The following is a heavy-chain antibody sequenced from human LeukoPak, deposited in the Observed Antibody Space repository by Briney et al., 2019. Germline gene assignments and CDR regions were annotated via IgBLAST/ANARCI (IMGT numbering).Heavy chain of an antibody. CDR3: AKGEMATSN. Sequence: GGSLRLSCVASGFNFDIFAMSWVRQSPGGGLEWVASLGRSGGSKNYADSVKGRFTISRDNSKNTLFLQMNSLRVEDSAIYYRAKGEMATSNWGQGTLVTVSS. CDR2: LGRSGGSK. D-gene: IGHD5-24*01. V-gene: IGHV3-23*01. J-gene: IGHJ4*02. CDR1: GFNFDIFA.